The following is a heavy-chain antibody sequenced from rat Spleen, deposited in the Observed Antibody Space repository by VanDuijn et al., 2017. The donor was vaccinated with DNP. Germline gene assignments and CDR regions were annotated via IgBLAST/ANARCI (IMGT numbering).Heavy chain of an antibody. J-gene: IGHJ2*01. CDR2: VNKDSRRI. CDR3: AKGPNYGGDSDYFDY. V-gene: IGHV4-2*01. Sequence: EVKFVESGGGLVQPGRSLKLSCAASGFIFNDFWMGWVRQAPGKGLEWIGEVNKDSRRINYSPSLKDKFTISRDNAQNTLYLQVSKLGSEDTAIYYCAKGPNYGGDSDYFDYWGQGVMVTVSS. CDR1: GFIFNDFW. D-gene: IGHD1-11*01.